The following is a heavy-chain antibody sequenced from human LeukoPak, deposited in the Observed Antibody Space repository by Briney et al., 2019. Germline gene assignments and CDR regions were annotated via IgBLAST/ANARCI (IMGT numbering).Heavy chain of an antibody. CDR2: INPNSGGT. J-gene: IGHJ4*02. CDR1: GYTFTGYY. V-gene: IGHV1-2*02. D-gene: IGHD3-22*01. Sequence: ASVKVSCKASGYTFTGYYMHWVRQAPGQGLEWMGSINPNSGGTNYAQKFQGRVTMTRDTSISTAYMELSRLRSDDTAVYYCAREVVGDSSMSTDYWGQGTLVTVSS. CDR3: AREVVGDSSMSTDY.